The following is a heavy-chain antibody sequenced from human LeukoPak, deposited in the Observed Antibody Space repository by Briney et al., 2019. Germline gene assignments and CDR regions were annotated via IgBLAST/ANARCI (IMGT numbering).Heavy chain of an antibody. CDR2: IHYTGST. D-gene: IGHD6-13*01. CDR3: ARHSSSWYPDY. J-gene: IGHJ4*02. V-gene: IGHV4-59*08. CDR1: GGSIRSYY. Sequence: SETLSLTCTVSGGSIRSYYWSWIRQPPGKGLEWIGYIHYTGSTNYNPSLKSRVTISVDTSKYQFSLQLSSVTATDTAVYFCARHSSSWYPDYWGQGTLVTVSS.